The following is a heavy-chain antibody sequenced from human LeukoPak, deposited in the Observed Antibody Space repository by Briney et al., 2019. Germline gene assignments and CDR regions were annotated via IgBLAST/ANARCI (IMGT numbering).Heavy chain of an antibody. CDR2: ISTSGSTI. CDR1: GFTFSDYY. CDR3: ARDAPEVRGVMKGWFDP. V-gene: IGHV3-11*04. J-gene: IGHJ5*02. D-gene: IGHD3-10*01. Sequence: GGSLRLSCAASGFTFSDYYMNWIRQAPGKGLEWVSYISTSGSTIYYADSVKGRFTISRDNAKNSLYLQMNSLRAEDTAVYYCARDAPEVRGVMKGWFDPWGQGTLVTVSS.